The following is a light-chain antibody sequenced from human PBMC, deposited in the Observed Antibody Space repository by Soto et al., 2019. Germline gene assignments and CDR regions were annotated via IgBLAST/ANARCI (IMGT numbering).Light chain of an antibody. Sequence: EIVLTQSPGTLSLSPGERATLSCRASQGVSGSYLAWYQQKPGQAPRLLIYGASSRATGIPDRFSGSGSGTDFTLTISRLEPEDFAVYYCQQYGSSPPITFGQGTRLEIK. CDR3: QQYGSSPPIT. CDR1: QGVSGSY. J-gene: IGKJ5*01. CDR2: GAS. V-gene: IGKV3-20*01.